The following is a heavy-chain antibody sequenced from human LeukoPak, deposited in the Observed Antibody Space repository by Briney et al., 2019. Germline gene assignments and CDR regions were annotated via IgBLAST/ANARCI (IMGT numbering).Heavy chain of an antibody. Sequence: SVKVSCKASGGTFSSYAISWVRQAPGQGLEWMGRIIPILGIANYAQKFQGRVTITADKSTSTAYMELSSLRSEDTAVYYCARVGYYGSGRTQAFDIWGQGTMVTVSS. D-gene: IGHD3-10*01. J-gene: IGHJ3*02. CDR1: GGTFSSYA. CDR3: ARVGYYGSGRTQAFDI. V-gene: IGHV1-69*04. CDR2: IIPILGIA.